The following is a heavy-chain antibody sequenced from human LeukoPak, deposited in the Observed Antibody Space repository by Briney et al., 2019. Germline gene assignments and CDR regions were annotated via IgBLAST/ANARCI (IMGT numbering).Heavy chain of an antibody. J-gene: IGHJ4*02. CDR1: GYTFTRHY. CDR2: INPYSGAS. V-gene: IGHV1-2*02. CDR3: ARNPSSAPLGVFDY. Sequence: ASVKVSCKASGYTFTRHYIHWIRQVPGQGLEWMGWINPYSGASESAESFQGRVTMTRDTSISTAYMELSSLGSDDTAIYYCARNPSSAPLGVFDYWGQGTLVTVSS. D-gene: IGHD6-6*01.